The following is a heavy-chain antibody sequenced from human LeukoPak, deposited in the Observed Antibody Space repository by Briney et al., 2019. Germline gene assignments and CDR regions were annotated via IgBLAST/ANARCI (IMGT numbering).Heavy chain of an antibody. CDR2: ISSSSSYI. V-gene: IGHV3-21*01. CDR3: ARGAARTFDY. D-gene: IGHD6-6*01. Sequence: GGSLRLSCAASGFTFSSYSMNWVCQAPGKGLEWVSSISSSSSYIYYADSVKGRFTISRDNAKNSLYLQMNSLRAEDTAVYYCARGAARTFDYWGQGTLVTVSS. J-gene: IGHJ4*02. CDR1: GFTFSSYS.